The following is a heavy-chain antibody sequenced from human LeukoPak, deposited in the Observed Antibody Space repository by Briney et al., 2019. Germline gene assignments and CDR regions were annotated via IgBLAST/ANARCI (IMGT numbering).Heavy chain of an antibody. Sequence: GRSLRLSCAASGFTFDDYAMHWVRQAPGKGLEWVAVISYDGSNKYYADFVKGRFTISRDNSKNTLYLQMNSLRAEDTAVYYCARDKRITMVRGVIMLTAFDIWGQGTMVTVSS. D-gene: IGHD3-10*01. CDR2: ISYDGSNK. CDR3: ARDKRITMVRGVIMLTAFDI. V-gene: IGHV3-30-3*01. J-gene: IGHJ3*02. CDR1: GFTFDDYA.